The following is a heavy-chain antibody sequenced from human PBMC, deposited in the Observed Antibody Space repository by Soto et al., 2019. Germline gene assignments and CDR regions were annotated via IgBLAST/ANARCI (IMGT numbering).Heavy chain of an antibody. J-gene: IGHJ4*02. CDR1: GFTFSDYY. V-gene: IGHV3-11*06. CDR3: ARGGVKGTTSRGQVYN. Sequence: QVQVVESGGGLVKPGGSLRLSCAASGFTFSDYYMSWIRQAPGKGLEWVSVISSSSDSTKYADSVKGRFTISRYNAKNALYRQSTSLRAEDTAVYYCARGGVKGTTSRGQVYNWGQGTLVTVSS. D-gene: IGHD1-7*01. CDR2: ISSSSDST.